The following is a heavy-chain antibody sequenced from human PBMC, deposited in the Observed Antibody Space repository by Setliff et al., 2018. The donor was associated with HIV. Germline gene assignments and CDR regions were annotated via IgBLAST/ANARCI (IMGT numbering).Heavy chain of an antibody. CDR2: ISWDGGST. Sequence: PGGSLRLSCAASGFTFDDYTMHWVRQAPGKGLEWVSLISWDGGSTYYADSVKGRFTISRDNSKNTLYLQMNSLRAEDTAVYYCARAAAGNTGPFDLWGQGSPVTVSS. CDR1: GFTFDDYT. D-gene: IGHD4-17*01. CDR3: ARAAAGNTGPFDL. J-gene: IGHJ4*02. V-gene: IGHV3-43*01.